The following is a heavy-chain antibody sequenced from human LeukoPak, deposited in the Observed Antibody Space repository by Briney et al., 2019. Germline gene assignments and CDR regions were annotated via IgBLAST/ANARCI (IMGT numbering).Heavy chain of an antibody. J-gene: IGHJ5*02. CDR3: AKLGYCSGGSCYSNWFDP. CDR1: GFTFSSYA. CDR2: ISGSGGST. D-gene: IGHD2-15*01. V-gene: IGHV3-23*01. Sequence: GGSLRLSCAASGFTFSSYAMSWVRQAPGKGLEWVSAISGSGGSTYYADSVKGRFTISRDNSKNTLYLQMNSLRAEDTAVYYCAKLGYCSGGSCYSNWFDPWGQGTLVTVSS.